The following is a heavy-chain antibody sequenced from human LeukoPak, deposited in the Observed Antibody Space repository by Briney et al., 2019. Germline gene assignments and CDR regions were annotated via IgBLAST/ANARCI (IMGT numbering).Heavy chain of an antibody. CDR1: VFTFSNAW. CDR3: TTDLLTLYSSGWYYFDY. J-gene: IGHJ4*01. D-gene: IGHD6-19*01. V-gene: IGHV3-15*01. Sequence: PGGSLRLSCAASVFTFSNAWMSWVRQAPGKGLEWVGRIKSKTDGGTTDYAAPVKGRFTISRDDSKNTLYLQMNSLKTEDTAVYYCTTDLLTLYSSGWYYFDYWGHGTLVTVSS. CDR2: IKSKTDGGTT.